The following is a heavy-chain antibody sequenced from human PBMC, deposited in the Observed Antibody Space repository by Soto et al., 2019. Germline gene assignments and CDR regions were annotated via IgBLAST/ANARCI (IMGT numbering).Heavy chain of an antibody. CDR3: AKDLGWYSNRYYYYYMDV. CDR1: GFTFSSYG. D-gene: IGHD4-4*01. CDR2: ISYDGSNK. V-gene: IGHV3-30*18. J-gene: IGHJ6*03. Sequence: GGSLRLSCAASGFTFSSYGMHWVRQAPGKGLEWVAVISYDGSNKYYADSVKGRFTISRDNSKNTLYLQMNSLRAEDTAVYYCAKDLGWYSNRYYYYYMDVWGKGTTVTVSS.